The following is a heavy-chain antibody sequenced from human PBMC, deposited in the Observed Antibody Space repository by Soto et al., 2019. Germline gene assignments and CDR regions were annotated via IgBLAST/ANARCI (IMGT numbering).Heavy chain of an antibody. CDR1: GGTFSSDF. CDR3: ARDRDSDNYVYAGSQEPYGMDV. V-gene: IGHV1-69*06. J-gene: IGHJ6*02. CDR2: TIASFGSA. Sequence: QVQLVQSGAEVKKPGSSVKVSCKASGGTFSSDFISWVRQAPGQGLEWVGGTIASFGSANFAQKFQGRVTITADRFTSTVYTELSSLTSEDTATYYCARDRDSDNYVYAGSQEPYGMDVWGQGTTVTVSS. D-gene: IGHD3-16*01.